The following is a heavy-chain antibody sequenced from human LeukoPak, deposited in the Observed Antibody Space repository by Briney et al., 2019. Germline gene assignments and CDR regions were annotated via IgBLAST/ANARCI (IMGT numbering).Heavy chain of an antibody. CDR1: GGSISSSSYF. D-gene: IGHD3-16*02. CDR3: ARDNYVWGSYRYPDY. V-gene: IGHV4-39*07. CDR2: IYYSGIT. J-gene: IGHJ4*02. Sequence: SETLSLTCAVSGGSISSSSYFWGWIRQPPGKGLEWIGSIYYSGITYYNPSLKSRVTISVDTSKNQFSLKLSSVTAADTAVYYCARDNYVWGSYRYPDYWGQGTLVTVSS.